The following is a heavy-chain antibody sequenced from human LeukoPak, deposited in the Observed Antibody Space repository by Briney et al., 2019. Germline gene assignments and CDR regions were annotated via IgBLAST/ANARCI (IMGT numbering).Heavy chain of an antibody. CDR3: AKDRIIVLPPAIAPVDY. CDR1: GFTFSSHG. V-gene: IGHV3-23*01. Sequence: PGGSLRLSCAASGFTFSSHGMSWVRQAPGKGLEWGSAISGSGGSTYYADSVKGRFTISRDNSKNTLYLQMNSLRAEDTALYYCAKDRIIVLPPAIAPVDYWGQGTLVTVSS. D-gene: IGHD2-2*01. J-gene: IGHJ4*02. CDR2: ISGSGGST.